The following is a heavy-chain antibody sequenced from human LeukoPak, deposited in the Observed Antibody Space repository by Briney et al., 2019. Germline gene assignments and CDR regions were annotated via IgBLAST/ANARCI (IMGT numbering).Heavy chain of an antibody. D-gene: IGHD2-21*02. Sequence: SETLSLTCTVSGGPISSGSYYWSWIRQPAGKGLEWIGRIYTSGSTNYNPSLKSRVTISVDTSKNQFSLKLSSATAADTAVYYCARVFRGVVTSNWFDPWGQGTLVTVSS. CDR3: ARVFRGVVTSNWFDP. CDR2: IYTSGST. CDR1: GGPISSGSYY. V-gene: IGHV4-61*02. J-gene: IGHJ5*02.